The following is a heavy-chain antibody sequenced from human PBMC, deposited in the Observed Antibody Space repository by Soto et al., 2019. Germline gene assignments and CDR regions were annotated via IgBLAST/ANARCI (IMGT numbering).Heavy chain of an antibody. Sequence: QEQLVESGGGVVQPGRPLRLSCAASEFTFSPYPMHWVRQAPGKGLEWVAVISFDGATKYYADSVKGRFTISRDNSINTLYLQMNSLRTEDTAVYYCEKDQSASSKSVHAMDVWGPGTTVTVSS. V-gene: IGHV3-30-3*01. CDR1: EFTFSPYP. D-gene: IGHD6-6*01. CDR2: ISFDGATK. CDR3: EKDQSASSKSVHAMDV. J-gene: IGHJ6*02.